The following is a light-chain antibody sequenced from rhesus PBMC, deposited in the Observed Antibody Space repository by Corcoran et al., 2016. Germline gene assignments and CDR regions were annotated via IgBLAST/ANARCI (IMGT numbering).Light chain of an antibody. CDR2: KAS. Sequence: DIQMTQSPSSLSASVGDTVTITCRASQGIIIWLAWYQQKPGKAPKLLIYKASSLQSGVPSRFSGSGSGTDFSLTIRGLQSEDFATYYCQTYSSRIFTFGPGTKLDIK. CDR1: QGIIIW. J-gene: IGKJ3*01. V-gene: IGKV1-22*01. CDR3: QTYSSRIFT.